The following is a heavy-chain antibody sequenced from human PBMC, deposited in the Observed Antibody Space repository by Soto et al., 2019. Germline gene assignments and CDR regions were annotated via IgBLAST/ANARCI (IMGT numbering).Heavy chain of an antibody. CDR2: ISDSGSS. CDR1: GGSISSGRFY. V-gene: IGHV4-31*03. J-gene: IGHJ4*02. CDR3: ARTTFYDIFTAYYSLFDY. D-gene: IGHD3-9*01. Sequence: QVQLQESGPGLVKPSQTLTLTCTVSGGSISSGRFYWSGIRQHPGKGLEWIGHISDSGSSYYNPSLESRVTISVDTSKNQFSLKLSAVTAADTAVYFCARTTFYDIFTAYYSLFDYWGQGTMVTVSS.